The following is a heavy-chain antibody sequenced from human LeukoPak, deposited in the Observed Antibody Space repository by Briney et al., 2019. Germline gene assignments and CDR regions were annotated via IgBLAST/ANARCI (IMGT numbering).Heavy chain of an antibody. CDR1: GYTLTSYF. CDR2: INPSRGST. J-gene: IGHJ3*02. V-gene: IGHV1-46*01. D-gene: IGHD5/OR15-5a*01. Sequence: GASVKVSCKASGYTLTSYFMHWVRQAPGQGLEWMGIINPSRGSTNYAQKFQGRVTMTRDTSTSTVYMELSSLRSEDTAVYYCARGDHVRIYAESAFDIWGQGTMVSVSS. CDR3: ARGDHVRIYAESAFDI.